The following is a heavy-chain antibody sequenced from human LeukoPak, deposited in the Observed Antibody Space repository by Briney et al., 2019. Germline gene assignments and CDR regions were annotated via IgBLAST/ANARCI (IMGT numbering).Heavy chain of an antibody. CDR3: ARAYSSSWYDF. D-gene: IGHD6-13*01. V-gene: IGHV3-48*01. J-gene: IGHJ5*01. CDR1: GFTFSSYS. CDR2: ITSSSSII. Sequence: GGSLRLSCAASGFTFSSYSMNWVRQAPGKGLEWVSYITSSSSIIYYADSVKGRFTISRDNSKNTLFLQMSSLRAEDTAVYYCARAYSSSWYDFWGQGTLVTVSS.